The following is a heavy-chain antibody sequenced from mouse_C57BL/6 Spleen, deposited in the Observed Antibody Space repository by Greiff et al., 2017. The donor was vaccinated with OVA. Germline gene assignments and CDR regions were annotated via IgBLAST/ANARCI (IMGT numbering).Heavy chain of an antibody. CDR1: GFSLTSYG. V-gene: IGHV2-5*01. J-gene: IGHJ3*01. Sequence: QVQLQQSGPGLVQPSQSLSITCTVSGFSLTSYGVHWVRQSPGKGLEWLGVIWRGGSTDYNAAFMSRLSITKDNSKSQVFFKMNSLQADDTAIYYCATSYDGYSGWFAYWGQGTLVTVSA. CDR3: ATSYDGYSGWFAY. CDR2: IWRGGST. D-gene: IGHD2-3*01.